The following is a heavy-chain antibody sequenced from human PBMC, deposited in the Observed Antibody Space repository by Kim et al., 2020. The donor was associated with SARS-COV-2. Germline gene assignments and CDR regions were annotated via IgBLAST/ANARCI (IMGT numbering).Heavy chain of an antibody. D-gene: IGHD3-3*01. Sequence: SLQSRVTISVDTSKNQFSLKLSSVTAVDTAVYYCARHVVGIFGVVTYMDVWGKGTTVTVSS. V-gene: IGHV4-61*07. CDR3: ARHVVGIFGVVTYMDV. J-gene: IGHJ6*03.